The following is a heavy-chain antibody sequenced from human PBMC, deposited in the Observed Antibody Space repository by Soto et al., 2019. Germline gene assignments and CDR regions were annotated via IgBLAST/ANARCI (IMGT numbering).Heavy chain of an antibody. V-gene: IGHV3-30*18. CDR2: ISYYGSNK. CDR3: AKDDSMDY. CDR1: GFTFSIYG. Sequence: GGSLRLSCSASGFTFSIYGMHWVRQAPGKGLEWVAVISYYGSNKYYADSVKGRFTISRDISKNTLYLQMNSLRAEDTAVYYCAKDDSMDYWGQGTLVTVSS. D-gene: IGHD3-22*01. J-gene: IGHJ4*02.